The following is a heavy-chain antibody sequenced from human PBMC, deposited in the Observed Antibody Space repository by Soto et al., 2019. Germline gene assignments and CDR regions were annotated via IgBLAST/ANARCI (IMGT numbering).Heavy chain of an antibody. J-gene: IGHJ4*02. Sequence: SETLSLTCPVSGGSISSYYWSWIRQPPGKGLEWIGYIYYSGSTNYNPSLKSRVTISVDTSKNQFSLKLSSVTAADTAVYYCASTDSTGATIDYWGQGTLVTVSS. V-gene: IGHV4-59*01. CDR1: GGSISSYY. CDR3: ASTDSTGATIDY. CDR2: IYYSGST. D-gene: IGHD1-26*01.